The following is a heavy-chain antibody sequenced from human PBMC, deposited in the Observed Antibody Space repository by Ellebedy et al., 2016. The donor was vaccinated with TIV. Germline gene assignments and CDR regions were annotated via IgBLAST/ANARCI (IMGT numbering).Heavy chain of an antibody. CDR3: ARDDYYGSGTDY. Sequence: GGSLRLSCAASGFTFSNYPIHWVRQAPGKGLEWVAVIAYDGNDEYYADSVKGRFTISRDNSKNTVYLQMTSLRAEDTAVYFCARDDYYGSGTDYWGQGTLVSVSS. CDR1: GFTFSNYP. J-gene: IGHJ4*02. D-gene: IGHD3-10*01. V-gene: IGHV3-30*01. CDR2: IAYDGNDE.